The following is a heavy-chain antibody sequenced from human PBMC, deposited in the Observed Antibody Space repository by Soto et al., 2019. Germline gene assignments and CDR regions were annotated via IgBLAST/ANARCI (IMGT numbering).Heavy chain of an antibody. V-gene: IGHV1-3*01. J-gene: IGHJ3*02. CDR1: GYIFTSYA. CDR3: ARGRYCSGGSCYLDAFDI. Sequence: ASVKVSCKTSGYIFTSYAMHWVRQAPGQRLEWMGWINAGNGDTKYSQKLQGRVTMTTDTSTSTAYMELRSLRSDDTAVYYCARGRYCSGGSCYLDAFDIWGQGTMVTV. CDR2: INAGNGDT. D-gene: IGHD2-15*01.